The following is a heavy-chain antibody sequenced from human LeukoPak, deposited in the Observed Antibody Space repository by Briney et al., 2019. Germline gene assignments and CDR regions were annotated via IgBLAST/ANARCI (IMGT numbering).Heavy chain of an antibody. D-gene: IGHD3-10*01. Sequence: TTAETLSLTCTVSGGSISSYYWSWIRQPPGKGLEWVGYIYYSGSTNYNPSLKSRVTISVDTSNNQFSLKLSSVTAAGPAVYYCARSMVRVVIRYDYWGQGTLVTVSS. CDR3: ARSMVRVVIRYDY. V-gene: IGHV4-59*01. CDR1: GGSISSYY. CDR2: IYYSGST. J-gene: IGHJ4*02.